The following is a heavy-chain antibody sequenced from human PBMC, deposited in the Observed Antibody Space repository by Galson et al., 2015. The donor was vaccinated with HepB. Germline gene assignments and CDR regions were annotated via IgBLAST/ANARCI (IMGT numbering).Heavy chain of an antibody. J-gene: IGHJ6*03. V-gene: IGHV1-69*13. CDR1: GGTFSNYA. Sequence: SVKVSCKASGGTFSNYAISWVRQAPGQGLEWMGGIIPIFGTANYAQKFQGRVTITADESTSTAYMELSSLRSEDTAVYYCARRRDSSSRYYYYYYYMDVWGRGTTVTVSS. CDR2: IIPIFGTA. D-gene: IGHD6-6*01. CDR3: ARRRDSSSRYYYYYYYMDV.